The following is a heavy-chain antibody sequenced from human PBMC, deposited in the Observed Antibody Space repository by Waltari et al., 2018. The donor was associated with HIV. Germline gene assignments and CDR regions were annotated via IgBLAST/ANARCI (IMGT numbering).Heavy chain of an antibody. Sequence: EVHLLESGGALAQAGGSLKLSCAASSFRLGLHSMTWVRQAPGKGLEWVSSIRPTAETFYSDSVKGRFTIYRDNSANTVHLQMTGLRVEDTAMYYCVKGAVWGGPEGDGCWGQGTLVTVSS. D-gene: IGHD3-3*01. CDR3: VKGAVWGGPEGDGC. V-gene: IGHV3-23*01. CDR1: SFRLGLHS. CDR2: IRPTAET. J-gene: IGHJ4*02.